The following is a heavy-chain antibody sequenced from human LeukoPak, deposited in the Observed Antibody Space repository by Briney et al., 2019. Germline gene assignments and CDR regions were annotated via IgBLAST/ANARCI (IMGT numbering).Heavy chain of an antibody. J-gene: IGHJ1*01. V-gene: IGHV3-7*01. CDR3: ASYRLGPTVAGTAYFQH. Sequence: GGSPRHSCAASGFTFSRYWMSGVRQAPGKGRERVANIKQDGREKYYVDSVRGRFTISRDNAKNSLYVQMNSLRAEDTAVYYCASYRLGPTVAGTAYFQHWGQGTLVTVSS. D-gene: IGHD6-19*01. CDR1: GFTFSRYW. CDR2: IKQDGREK.